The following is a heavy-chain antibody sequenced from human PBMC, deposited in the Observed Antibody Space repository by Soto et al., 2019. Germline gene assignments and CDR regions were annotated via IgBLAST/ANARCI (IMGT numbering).Heavy chain of an antibody. J-gene: IGHJ4*02. CDR1: GFTVSSRY. V-gene: IGHV3-53*01. CDR3: ARGVTVGVTGPDY. Sequence: EVQLVESGGGLIQPGGSLRLSCAASGFTVSSRYMSWVRQAPGKGLEWVSVIYTDGRTFYADSVKGRFTISRDNSKNTRYLQMASLRAEDTAVYYWARGVTVGVTGPDYWGQGKLVTVSS. D-gene: IGHD1-20*01. CDR2: IYTDGRT.